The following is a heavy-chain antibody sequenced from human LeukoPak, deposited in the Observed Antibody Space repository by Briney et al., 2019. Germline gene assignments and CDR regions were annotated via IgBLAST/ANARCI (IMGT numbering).Heavy chain of an antibody. CDR1: SGSISSGNYF. V-gene: IGHV4-39*07. CDR2: FYYSGST. J-gene: IGHJ3*02. D-gene: IGHD3-22*01. CDR3: ARVSGITMIVVVQSDGFDI. Sequence: SETLSLTCTVSSGSISSGNYFWSWIRQPAGKGLERNGRFYYSGSTYYNPSLKSRVTISVDTSKNQCSLKLSSVTAADTAVYYCARVSGITMIVVVQSDGFDIWGQGTMVSVSS.